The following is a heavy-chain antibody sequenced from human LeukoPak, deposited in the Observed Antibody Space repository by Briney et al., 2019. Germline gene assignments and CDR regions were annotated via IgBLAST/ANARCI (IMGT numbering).Heavy chain of an antibody. D-gene: IGHD5-12*01. Sequence: GASVKVSCKASGGTFNSYAISWVRQAPGQGLEWMGGIIPIFGTANYAQKFQGRVTITADESTSTAYMELSSLRPEDTAVYYCARDRNSGYDLGRDYYYMDVWGKGTTVTISS. J-gene: IGHJ6*03. CDR3: ARDRNSGYDLGRDYYYMDV. V-gene: IGHV1-69*13. CDR1: GGTFNSYA. CDR2: IIPIFGTA.